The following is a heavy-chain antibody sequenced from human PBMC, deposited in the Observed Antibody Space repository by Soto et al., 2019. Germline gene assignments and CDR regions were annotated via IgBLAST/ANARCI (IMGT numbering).Heavy chain of an antibody. V-gene: IGHV3-53*01. D-gene: IGHD1-1*01. CDR1: GLTISGKKY. J-gene: IGHJ3*01. CDR2: LYDVDGS. CDR3: ATWHEREHAYDV. Sequence: DVQLMESGGGLIQPGESLRLSCAAFGLTISGKKYVAWVRQAPGKGLEWVSALYDVDGSFYADSVKGRFTTSSDSSKTTVYLQINDLRPDDTAVYYCATWHEREHAYDVWGQGTTVTVSS.